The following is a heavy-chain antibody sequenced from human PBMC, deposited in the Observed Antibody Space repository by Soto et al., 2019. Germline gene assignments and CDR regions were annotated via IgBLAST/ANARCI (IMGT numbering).Heavy chain of an antibody. Sequence: GGSLRLSCTASGFTFGDYAMSWFRQAPGKGLEWVGFIRSKAYGGTTEYAASVKGRFTISRDDSKSIAYLQMNSLKTEDTAVYYCTRGGIAARPGGYYFDYWGQGTLVTVSS. CDR3: TRGGIAARPGGYYFDY. CDR1: GFTFGDYA. CDR2: IRSKAYGGTT. V-gene: IGHV3-49*03. D-gene: IGHD6-6*01. J-gene: IGHJ4*02.